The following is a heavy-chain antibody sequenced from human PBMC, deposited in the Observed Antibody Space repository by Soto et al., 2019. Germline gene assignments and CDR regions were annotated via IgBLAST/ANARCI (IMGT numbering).Heavy chain of an antibody. CDR2: IDSSGTT. Sequence: QVQLQESGPGLVKPSQTLSLSCSVSGVSITTSGHYWNWVRQRPGRGLEWIGYIDSSGTTYYNPSLKTRLATSVQPSTNPVSLKLSSVTAANTALYFCALGALKDVWGRGTTVIASS. D-gene: IGHD3-16*01. CDR1: GVSITTSGHY. J-gene: IGHJ6*04. CDR3: ALGALKDV. V-gene: IGHV4-31*03.